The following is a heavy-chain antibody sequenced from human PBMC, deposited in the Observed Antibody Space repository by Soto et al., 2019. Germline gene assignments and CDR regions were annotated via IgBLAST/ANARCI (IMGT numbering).Heavy chain of an antibody. CDR1: GGSFSAYD. V-gene: IGHV4-34*01. CDR2: INHSGST. J-gene: IGHJ4*02. D-gene: IGHD3-10*01. Sequence: QVQLQQWGAGLLKPSETLSLTCAVYGGSFSAYDWTWIRQHPGTGLEWIGEINHSGSTNYNPSLKSRVTISVDTSKNQFSLKLTSVTAADTAVYYCARDKITGLFDYWGQGTLVTVSS. CDR3: ARDKITGLFDY.